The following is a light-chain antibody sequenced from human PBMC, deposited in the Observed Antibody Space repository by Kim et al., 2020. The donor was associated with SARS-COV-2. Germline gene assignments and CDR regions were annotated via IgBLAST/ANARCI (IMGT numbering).Light chain of an antibody. Sequence: EIVMTQSQATLSVSPGERATLSCRPSQSVSSNLAWYQQKPGQAPRLLIYGASTRATGIPARFSGSGSGTEFTLTISSLQSEDFAVYYCQQYNNWPLTFGQGTKVDIK. CDR1: QSVSSN. CDR3: QQYNNWPLT. CDR2: GAS. V-gene: IGKV3-15*01. J-gene: IGKJ1*01.